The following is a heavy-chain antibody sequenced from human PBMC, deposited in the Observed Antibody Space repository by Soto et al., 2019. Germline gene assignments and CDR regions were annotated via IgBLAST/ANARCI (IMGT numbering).Heavy chain of an antibody. CDR1: GFTFSSYA. D-gene: IGHD3-3*01. CDR2: ISGSGGST. V-gene: IGHV3-23*01. CDR3: ANVAEILEWFYYMDV. Sequence: EVQLLESGGGLVQPGGSLRLSCAASGFTFSSYAMSWVRQAPGKGLEWVSAISGSGGSTYYADSVKGRFTISRDNSKNTLYLQLNSLRAEDTAVYYCANVAEILEWFYYMDVWGKGTTVTVSS. J-gene: IGHJ6*03.